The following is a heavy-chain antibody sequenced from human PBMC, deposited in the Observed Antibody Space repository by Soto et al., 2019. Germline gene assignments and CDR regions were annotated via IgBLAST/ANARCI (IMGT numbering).Heavy chain of an antibody. Sequence: GGSLRLSCAASLFTVNNHPVIWVPQAPGKGREWVSAISGSGGSTYYADSVKGRFTISRDNSKNTLYLQMNSLRAEDTAVYYCAKDPYYDSSGYPEYFQHWGQGTLVTVSS. CDR3: AKDPYYDSSGYPEYFQH. J-gene: IGHJ1*01. D-gene: IGHD3-22*01. CDR2: ISGSGGST. CDR1: LFTVNNHP. V-gene: IGHV3-23*01.